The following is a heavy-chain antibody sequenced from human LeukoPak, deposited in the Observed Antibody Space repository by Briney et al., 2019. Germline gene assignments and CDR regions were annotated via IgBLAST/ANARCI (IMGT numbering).Heavy chain of an antibody. V-gene: IGHV1-2*02. CDR2: INPDSGGT. J-gene: IGHJ4*02. CDR1: GYTFTDYY. D-gene: IGHD3-10*01. CDR3: ARGGDGSGSYNAEGDY. Sequence: ASVKVSCKASGYTFTDYYMNWVRQAPGQGLEWMGWINPDSGGTNFAENFQGRVTMTRDTSISTAYMELSSLRSDDTAVYYCARGGDGSGSYNAEGDYWGQGTLVTVSS.